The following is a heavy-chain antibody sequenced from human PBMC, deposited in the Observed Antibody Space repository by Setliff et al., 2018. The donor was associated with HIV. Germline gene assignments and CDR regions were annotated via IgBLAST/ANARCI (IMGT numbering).Heavy chain of an antibody. J-gene: IGHJ4*02. D-gene: IGHD4-17*01. CDR1: GGSISSYH. CDR2: IYYSGST. V-gene: IGHV4-59*08. CDR3: ARHRKGDYGGNSVYFDY. Sequence: KTSETLSLTCTVSGGSISSYHWSWIRQPPGKGLEWIGYIYYSGSTNYNPSLKSRVTISVDTSKNQFSLKLSSVTAADTAVYYCARHRKGDYGGNSVYFDYWGQGTLVTVSS.